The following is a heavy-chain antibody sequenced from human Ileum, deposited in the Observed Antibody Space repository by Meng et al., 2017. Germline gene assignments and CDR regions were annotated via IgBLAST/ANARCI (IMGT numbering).Heavy chain of an antibody. CDR2: TSTYNSNR. J-gene: IGHJ4*02. CDR3: ARGRHCSSTTCYLSDS. CDR1: GYSFTNYG. D-gene: IGHD2-2*01. V-gene: IGHV1-18*01. Sequence: QVHLVQSGPEVRQHGASVKVSCPVSGYSFTNYGINCVRQAPGKGLEWMGWTSTYNSNRNYAQSLQGRVTMTTDTSTTTAYMELRSLTIDDTAVYYCARGRHCSSTTCYLSDSWGQGTLVTVSS.